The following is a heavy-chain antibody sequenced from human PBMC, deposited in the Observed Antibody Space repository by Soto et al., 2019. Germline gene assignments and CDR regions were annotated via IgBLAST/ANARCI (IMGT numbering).Heavy chain of an antibody. J-gene: IGHJ4*02. D-gene: IGHD1-26*01. CDR1: GYTFANHG. V-gene: IGHV1-18*04. Sequence: QVRLVQSGAEVKKPGASVKVSCKASGYTFANHGISWVRQAPGQGLQWMGWISGYNGNTNYPQKVQGRVTMTTDTSTSTAYMELTSLTSDDTAAYYCARDQGGSYYVAIDSWGQGTLVTVSS. CDR3: ARDQGGSYYVAIDS. CDR2: ISGYNGNT.